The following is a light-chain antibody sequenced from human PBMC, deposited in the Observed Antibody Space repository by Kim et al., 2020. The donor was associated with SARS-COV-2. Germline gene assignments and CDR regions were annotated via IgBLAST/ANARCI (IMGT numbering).Light chain of an antibody. V-gene: IGLV1-51*01. CDR2: DNN. CDR1: SSNIGNNY. Sequence: QKVNISCSGSSSNIGNNYVSWYQQLPGTAPKLLIYDNNKRPSGIPDRFSGSKSGTSATLGITGLQTGDEADYYCGTWDSSLSAEYVFGTGTKVTV. J-gene: IGLJ1*01. CDR3: GTWDSSLSAEYV.